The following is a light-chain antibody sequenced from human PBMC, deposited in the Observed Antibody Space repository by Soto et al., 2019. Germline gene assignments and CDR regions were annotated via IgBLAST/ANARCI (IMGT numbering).Light chain of an antibody. CDR3: QQAGNWPIT. CDR2: GSS. CDR1: QSINSE. J-gene: IGKJ2*01. V-gene: IGKV3-15*01. Sequence: EIVMTQSPATLSLSPGERAALSCRASQSINSELAWYQQKPGQPPRLLIYGSSTRSTGIPGRFTGTESGSDVTLTISGLQSEDFAVYYCQQAGNWPITFGQGTRLEI.